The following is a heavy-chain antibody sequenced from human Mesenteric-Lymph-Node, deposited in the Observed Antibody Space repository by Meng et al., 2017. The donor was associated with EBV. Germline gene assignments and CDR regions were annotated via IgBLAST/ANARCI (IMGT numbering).Heavy chain of an antibody. CDR3: AREGGQ. V-gene: IGHV1-8*01. CDR1: GYPFSYYD. D-gene: IGHD3-16*01. J-gene: IGHJ4*02. CDR2: MNPKSGNT. Sequence: QLVHSGAEVKKPGAAVKFSCRAYGYPFSYYDISWVRQATGQGLEWMGWMNPKSGNTGYADKFQGRVTMTRNTSISMAYMELSSLRSDDTAVYYCAREGGQWGQGTLVTVSS.